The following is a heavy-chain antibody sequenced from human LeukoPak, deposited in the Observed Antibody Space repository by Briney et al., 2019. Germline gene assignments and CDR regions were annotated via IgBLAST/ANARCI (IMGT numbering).Heavy chain of an antibody. D-gene: IGHD6-19*01. Sequence: SETLSLTCTVSGGSISSYYWNWIRQPAGEGLEWIGHVYPSGSTNSNPSLQSRVTMSVDTSKNQFSLKLTSVTAADTAVYFCARGHNSGWRNFDYWGQGTLVTVSS. CDR3: ARGHNSGWRNFDY. J-gene: IGHJ4*02. CDR1: GGSISSYY. CDR2: VYPSGST. V-gene: IGHV4-4*07.